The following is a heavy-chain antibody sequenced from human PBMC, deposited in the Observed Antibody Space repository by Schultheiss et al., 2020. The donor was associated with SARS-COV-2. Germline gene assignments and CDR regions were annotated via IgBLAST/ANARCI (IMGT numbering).Heavy chain of an antibody. D-gene: IGHD2-15*01. CDR3: ATRAAPISGLFDY. Sequence: GESLKISCAASGFTFSSYAMSWVRQAPGKGLEWVSAISGSGGSTYYADSVKGRFTISRDNAKNSLYLQMNSLRAEDTAVYYCATRAAPISGLFDYWGQGTLVTVSS. J-gene: IGHJ4*02. V-gene: IGHV3-23*01. CDR2: ISGSGGST. CDR1: GFTFSSYA.